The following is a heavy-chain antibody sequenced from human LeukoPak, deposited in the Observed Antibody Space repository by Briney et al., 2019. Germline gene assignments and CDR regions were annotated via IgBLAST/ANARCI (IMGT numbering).Heavy chain of an antibody. J-gene: IGHJ4*02. CDR2: ISYDGSNK. CDR1: GFTFSRYG. CDR3: ARLDIRTTWYAFDY. Sequence: GRSLRLSCAASGFTFSRYGMHWVRQAPGKGLEWVAVISYDGSNKYYADSVKGRFTISRDNAKNSLYLQMNSLRAEDTAVYYCARLDIRTTWYAFDYWSRGTLVTVSS. D-gene: IGHD5-12*01. V-gene: IGHV3-30*03.